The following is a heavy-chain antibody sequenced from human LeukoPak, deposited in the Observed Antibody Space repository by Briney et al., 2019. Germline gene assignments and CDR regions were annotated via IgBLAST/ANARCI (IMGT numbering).Heavy chain of an antibody. CDR1: GFTFSSYA. CDR3: ARDPVPAAARHFDY. Sequence: GGSLRLSCAASGFTFSSYAMHWVRQAPGKGLEWLAVISSDGSLEYYADSVKGRFTISRDNSKFTLYLQMNSLRPEDTAVYYCARDPVPAAARHFDYWGQGTLVTVSS. J-gene: IGHJ4*02. D-gene: IGHD2-2*01. CDR2: ISSDGSLE. V-gene: IGHV3-30-3*01.